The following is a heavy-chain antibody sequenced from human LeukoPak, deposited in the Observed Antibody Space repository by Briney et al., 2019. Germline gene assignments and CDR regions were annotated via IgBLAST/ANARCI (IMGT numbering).Heavy chain of an antibody. D-gene: IGHD3-10*01. CDR3: ARKSSMVRGVKYAFDI. Sequence: ASVKVSCKVSGYTLIELSMHWVRQTPGKGLEWMGGFDPEDGETIYAQKFQGRVTMTEDTSTDTAYMELRSLRSDDTAVYYCARKSSMVRGVKYAFDIWGQGTMVTVSS. V-gene: IGHV1-24*01. CDR1: GYTLIELS. J-gene: IGHJ3*02. CDR2: FDPEDGET.